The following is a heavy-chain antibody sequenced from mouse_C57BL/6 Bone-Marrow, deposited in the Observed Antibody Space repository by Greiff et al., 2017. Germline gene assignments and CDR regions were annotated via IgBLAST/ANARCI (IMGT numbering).Heavy chain of an antibody. D-gene: IGHD2-4*01. CDR3: ARQDLSTMITTTGYYFDY. Sequence: DVMLVESGGDLVKPGGSLKLSCAASGFTFSSYGMSWVRQTPDKRLEWVATISSGGSYTYYPDSVTGRFTISRDNAKNTLYLQMSSLKSEDTAMYYCARQDLSTMITTTGYYFDYGGQGTTLTVSS. J-gene: IGHJ2*01. CDR2: ISSGGSYT. CDR1: GFTFSSYG. V-gene: IGHV5-6*02.